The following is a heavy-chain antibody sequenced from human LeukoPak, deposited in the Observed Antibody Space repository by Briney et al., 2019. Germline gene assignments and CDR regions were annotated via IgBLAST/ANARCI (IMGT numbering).Heavy chain of an antibody. CDR1: GYSFTSYW. J-gene: IGHJ3*02. CDR3: ARSSGSVSGWRYDAFDI. Sequence: GESLKISCKGSGYSFTSYWIGWVRQMPGKGLEWMGIIYPGDSDTRYSPSFQGQVTISADKSISTAYLQWSSQKASDTAMYYCARSSGSVSGWRYDAFDIWGQGTMVTVSS. CDR2: IYPGDSDT. D-gene: IGHD6-19*01. V-gene: IGHV5-51*01.